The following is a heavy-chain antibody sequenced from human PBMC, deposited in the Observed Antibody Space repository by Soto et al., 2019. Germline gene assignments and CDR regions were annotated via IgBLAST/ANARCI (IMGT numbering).Heavy chain of an antibody. D-gene: IGHD2-2*03. J-gene: IGHJ5*02. CDR1: GGSFSGYY. V-gene: IGHV4-34*01. CDR2: INHSGST. Sequence: QVQLQQWGAGLLKPSETLSLTCAVYGGSFSGYYWSWIRQPPGKGLEWIGEINHSGSTNYNPSLKSRVPISVDTSKNQFSLKLSSVTAADTAVYYCARGMDIVVVPAAIVAWFDPWGQGTLVTVSS. CDR3: ARGMDIVVVPAAIVAWFDP.